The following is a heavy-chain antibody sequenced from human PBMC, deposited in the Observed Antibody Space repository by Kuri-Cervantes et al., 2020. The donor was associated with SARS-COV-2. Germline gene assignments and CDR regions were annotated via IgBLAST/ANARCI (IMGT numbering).Heavy chain of an antibody. Sequence: GGSLRLSCAASGFTFDDYAMHWVRQAPGKGLEWVSGISWNSGYIGYADSVKGRFTISRDNAKNSLYLQMNSLTAEDTALYYCAKDVYSSSGGFFDYWGQGTLVTVSS. J-gene: IGHJ4*02. V-gene: IGHV3-9*01. CDR3: AKDVYSSSGGFFDY. D-gene: IGHD6-13*01. CDR2: ISWNSGYI. CDR1: GFTFDDYA.